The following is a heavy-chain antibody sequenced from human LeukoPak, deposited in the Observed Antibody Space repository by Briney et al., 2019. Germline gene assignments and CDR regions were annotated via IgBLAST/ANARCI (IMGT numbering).Heavy chain of an antibody. CDR3: ARDYSSSWPLFDY. Sequence: GGSLRLSCAASGFTFSSYEMNWVRQAPGKGLEWVSYISSSGSTIYYADSVKGRFTISRDNAKNSLYLQMNSLRAEDTAVYYCARDYSSSWPLFDYWGQGTLVTVSS. CDR2: ISSSGSTI. V-gene: IGHV3-48*03. J-gene: IGHJ4*02. CDR1: GFTFSSYE. D-gene: IGHD6-13*01.